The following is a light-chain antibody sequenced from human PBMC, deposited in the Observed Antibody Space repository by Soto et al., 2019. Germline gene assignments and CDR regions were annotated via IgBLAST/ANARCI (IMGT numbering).Light chain of an antibody. V-gene: IGKV3-15*01. CDR3: QQYINWPPACT. CDR1: QSVSSN. Sequence: EIVMTQSPATLSVSPGERATLSCRASQSVSSNLGWYQQKPGQAPRLLIYGASTRATGIPARFSGSGSGTEFTLPISSLQSEDFAVYYCQQYINWPPACTFGQGTKLEIQ. J-gene: IGKJ2*02. CDR2: GAS.